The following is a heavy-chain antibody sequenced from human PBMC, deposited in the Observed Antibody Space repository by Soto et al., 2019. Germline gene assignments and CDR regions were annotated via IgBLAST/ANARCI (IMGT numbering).Heavy chain of an antibody. V-gene: IGHV1-69*06. CDR2: IIPIFGTA. Sequence: GASVKVSCKASGGTFSSYAISWVRQAPGQGLEWMGGIIPIFGTANYAQKFQGRVTITADKSTSTAYMELSSLRSEDTAAYYCALVRAYCGGDCYSGFFGYWGQGTLVTVSS. CDR1: GGTFSSYA. J-gene: IGHJ4*02. D-gene: IGHD2-21*02. CDR3: ALVRAYCGGDCYSGFFGY.